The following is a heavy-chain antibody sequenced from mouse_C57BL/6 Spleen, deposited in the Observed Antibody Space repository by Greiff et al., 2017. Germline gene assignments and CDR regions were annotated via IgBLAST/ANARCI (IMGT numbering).Heavy chain of an antibody. V-gene: IGHV1-15*01. Sequence: QVHVKQSGAELVRPGASVTLSCKASGYTFTDYEMHWVKQTPVHGLEWIGAIDPETGGTAYNQKFKGKAILTADKSSSTAYMELRSLTSEDSAVYYYTRSSIIATGWGQGTLVTVSA. D-gene: IGHD1-1*01. J-gene: IGHJ3*01. CDR2: IDPETGGT. CDR1: GYTFTDYE. CDR3: TRSSIIATG.